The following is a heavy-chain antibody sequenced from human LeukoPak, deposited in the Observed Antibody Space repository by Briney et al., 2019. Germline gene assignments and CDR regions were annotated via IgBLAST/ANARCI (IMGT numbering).Heavy chain of an antibody. D-gene: IGHD2-2*01. J-gene: IGHJ4*02. V-gene: IGHV4-30-4*08. CDR1: GGSISSGDYY. CDR2: IYYSGST. Sequence: SETLSLTCTVSGGSISSGDYYWSWIRQPPGKGLEWIGYIYYSGSTYYNPSIKSRVSISVYTSKNQFSLKLSSVTAADTAVYYCARGYCSSTSCYLYYWGQGTLVTVSS. CDR3: ARGYCSSTSCYLYY.